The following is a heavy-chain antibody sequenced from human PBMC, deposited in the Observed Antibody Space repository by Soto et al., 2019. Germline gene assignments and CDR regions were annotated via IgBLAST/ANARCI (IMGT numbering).Heavy chain of an antibody. CDR1: GYTFTTYG. J-gene: IGHJ4*02. CDR3: ARDFTKSSSCPYYFDY. D-gene: IGHD6-13*01. CDR2: ISAYSGST. V-gene: IGHV1-18*01. Sequence: QVQLVQSGAEVKKPGASVKVSCKASGYTFTTYGISWVRHAPGQGLEWMGWISAYSGSTKFAQKLQGRVTMTTDTSTTTAYMELRSLTSDDTAVYYCARDFTKSSSCPYYFDYWGQGTLVTVSS.